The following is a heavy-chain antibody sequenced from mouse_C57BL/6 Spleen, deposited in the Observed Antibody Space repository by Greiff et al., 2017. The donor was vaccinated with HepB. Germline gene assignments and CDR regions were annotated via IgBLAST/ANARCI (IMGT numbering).Heavy chain of an antibody. J-gene: IGHJ4*01. CDR2: IWTGGGT. CDR1: GFSLTSYA. Sequence: VQVVESGPGLVAPSQSLSITCTVSGFSLTSYAISWVRQPPGKGLEWLGVIWTGGGTNYNSALKSRLSISKDNSKSQVFLKMNSLQTDDTARYYCAREGTVVATETMDYWGQGTSVTVSS. D-gene: IGHD1-1*01. V-gene: IGHV2-9-1*01. CDR3: AREGTVVATETMDY.